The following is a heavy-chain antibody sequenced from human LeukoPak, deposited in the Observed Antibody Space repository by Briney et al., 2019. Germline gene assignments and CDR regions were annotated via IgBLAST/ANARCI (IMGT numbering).Heavy chain of an antibody. J-gene: IGHJ6*02. CDR1: GFTFSSYA. CDR3: AKDQSHRLELQKYYYYGMDV. V-gene: IGHV3-23*01. CDR2: ISGSGGST. Sequence: GGSLRLSCAASGFTFSSYAMSWVRQAPGKGLEWVSAISGSGGSTYYADSVKGRFTISRDNSKNTLYLQMNSLRAEDTAVYYCAKDQSHRLELQKYYYYGMDVWGQGTTVTVSS. D-gene: IGHD1-7*01.